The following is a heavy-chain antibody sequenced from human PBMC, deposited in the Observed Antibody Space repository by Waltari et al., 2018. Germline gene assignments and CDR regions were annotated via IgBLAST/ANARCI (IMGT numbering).Heavy chain of an antibody. CDR1: GFIFSDAW. CDR2: IKSRADGGTA. V-gene: IGHV3-15*01. CDR3: TTRTWTEMFDI. D-gene: IGHD1-1*01. J-gene: IGHJ3*02. Sequence: EVQLVESGGGFIKPGGSLRLSCAASGFIFSDAWMSWVRQAPGKGPECIGLIKSRADGGTADYAAPVKGRVTISRDDSKNTLYLQMNSLKTEDAAVYYCTTRTWTEMFDIWGQGTMVTVSS.